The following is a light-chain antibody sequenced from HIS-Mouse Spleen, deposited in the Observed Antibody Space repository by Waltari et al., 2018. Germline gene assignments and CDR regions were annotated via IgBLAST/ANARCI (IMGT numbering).Light chain of an antibody. CDR1: ALQKQY. V-gene: IGLV3-25*03. Sequence: SYELTQPPSVSVSPGQTARITCSGDALQKQYAYWYQKKPGQAPVLVIYKDSERPSGIPERFSGSSSGTTVTLTISGVQAEDEADYYCQSADSSGTYVFGTGTKVTVL. CDR3: QSADSSGTYV. CDR2: KDS. J-gene: IGLJ1*01.